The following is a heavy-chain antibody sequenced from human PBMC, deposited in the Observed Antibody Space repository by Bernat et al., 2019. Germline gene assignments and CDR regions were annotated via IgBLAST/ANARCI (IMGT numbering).Heavy chain of an antibody. V-gene: IGHV1-2*04. CDR1: QYTFTVYS. CDR3: ARGVPMQGMDV. Sequence: QVQLVQSGAEVKKPGASVTVSCKASQYTFTVYSLHWVRQAPGQGLEWMGWINANSGATDYARKFQGWVTMTTDTSISTAYMELSSLKYDDTADYYCARGVPMQGMDVWGQGTTVTVSS. D-gene: IGHD2-8*01. CDR2: INANSGAT. J-gene: IGHJ6*02.